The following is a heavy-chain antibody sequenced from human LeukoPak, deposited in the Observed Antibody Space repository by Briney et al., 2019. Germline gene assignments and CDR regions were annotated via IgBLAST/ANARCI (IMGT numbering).Heavy chain of an antibody. CDR1: GFTVSSNY. D-gene: IGHD6-19*01. CDR3: ARGLKYSSGWYYFDY. Sequence: PGGSLRLSCAASGFTVSSNYMSWVRQAPGKGLEWVSVIYSGGSTYYADSVKGRFTISRDNSKNTLYLQMNSLRAEDTAVYYCARGLKYSSGWYYFDYWGQGILVTVSS. J-gene: IGHJ4*02. CDR2: IYSGGST. V-gene: IGHV3-66*01.